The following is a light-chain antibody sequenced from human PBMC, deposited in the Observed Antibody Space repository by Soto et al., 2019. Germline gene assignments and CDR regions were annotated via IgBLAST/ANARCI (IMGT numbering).Light chain of an antibody. CDR2: EVS. V-gene: IGLV2-23*02. CDR1: TSDVGSYNL. CDR3: CSDTGSSTSPVI. J-gene: IGLJ2*01. Sequence: QSVLTQPASVSGSLGQSITISCIGTTSDVGSYNLVSWYQQHPRKAPKLMISEVSRRPSGVSSRFSGSKSGCTASLTISGLQAEDEADYYCCSDTGSSTSPVIFGGGTKVTVL.